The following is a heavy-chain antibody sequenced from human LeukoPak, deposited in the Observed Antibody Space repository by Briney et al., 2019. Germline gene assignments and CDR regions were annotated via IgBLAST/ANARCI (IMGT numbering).Heavy chain of an antibody. Sequence: KAGGSLRLSCAASGFTFSDYYMSWIRQAPGKGLEWVSYISTSGTAVYYADSVKGRFTISRDNAKNSLYLQMNSLRAEDTALYYCARDNNPTVGDAFDIWGQGTMVTVSS. J-gene: IGHJ3*02. CDR1: GFTFSDYY. CDR3: ARDNNPTVGDAFDI. CDR2: ISTSGTAV. V-gene: IGHV3-11*01. D-gene: IGHD4-17*01.